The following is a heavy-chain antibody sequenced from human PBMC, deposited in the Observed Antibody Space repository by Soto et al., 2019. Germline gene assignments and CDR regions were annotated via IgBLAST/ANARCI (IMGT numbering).Heavy chain of an antibody. D-gene: IGHD3-3*01. CDR2: ISGSSSYI. J-gene: IGHJ6*02. Sequence: PGGSLRLSCAASGFTFSSYSLSWVRQAPGKGLEWVSSISGSSSYIYYADSVKGRFTSSRDNAKNSLYLQMNSLRAEDTAVYYCARDDYDFWSGLSYGMDVWGQGTTVTVSS. V-gene: IGHV3-21*01. CDR3: ARDDYDFWSGLSYGMDV. CDR1: GFTFSSYS.